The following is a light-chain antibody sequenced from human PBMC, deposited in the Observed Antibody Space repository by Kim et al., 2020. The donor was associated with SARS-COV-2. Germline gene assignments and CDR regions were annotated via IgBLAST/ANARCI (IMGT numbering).Light chain of an antibody. J-gene: IGKJ1*01. V-gene: IGKV1-5*03. CDR2: KAS. CDR1: QRINRW. Sequence: SALPGSVGARVTITCRASQRINRWLDWYQQKPGKAPKLLIYKASSLETGVPSRLSGSGSGTEFTLTISRLQPDDFATYYCQHHRTFGQGTKVDIK. CDR3: QHHRT.